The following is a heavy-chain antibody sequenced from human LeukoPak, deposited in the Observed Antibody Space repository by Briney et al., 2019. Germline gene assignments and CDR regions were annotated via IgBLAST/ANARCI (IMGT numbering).Heavy chain of an antibody. CDR2: IYHSGST. D-gene: IGHD4-11*01. J-gene: IGHJ5*02. CDR3: ATDMTTVISNWFDP. Sequence: SETLSLTCAVSGYSIGSGYYWGWIRQSPGKGLEWIGSIYHSGSTYYNPSLKSRVTISVDTSKNQFSLKLYSVTAADTAVYYCATDMTTVISNWFDPWGQGTLVTVSS. V-gene: IGHV4-38-2*01. CDR1: GYSIGSGYY.